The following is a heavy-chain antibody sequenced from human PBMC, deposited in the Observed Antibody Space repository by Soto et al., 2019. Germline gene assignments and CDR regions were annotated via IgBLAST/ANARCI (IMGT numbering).Heavy chain of an antibody. V-gene: IGHV3-23*01. Sequence: AGGSLRLSCVASGFTFSSYGMSWVRQAPGKGLEWVAGISGISGRTDYADSVKGRFTISRDNSNNILYLQLNSLRAEDTAIYYCAKQRKYRAYYYPMDVWGQGATVTVSS. J-gene: IGHJ6*02. CDR3: AKQRKYRAYYYPMDV. CDR1: GFTFSSYG. D-gene: IGHD5-18*01. CDR2: ISGISGRT.